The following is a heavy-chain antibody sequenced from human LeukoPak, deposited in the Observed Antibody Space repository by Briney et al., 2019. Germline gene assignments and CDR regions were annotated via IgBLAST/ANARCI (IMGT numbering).Heavy chain of an antibody. CDR1: GGSISGTNW. V-gene: IGHV4-4*02. D-gene: IGHD1-26*01. CDR3: SRESGPFCPFGY. CDR2: ISLAGQT. J-gene: IGHJ4*02. Sequence: PLGTLSLTCGVSGGSISGTNWWSWVRQPPGQGLEWIGEISLAGQTNYNPSLNGRVTMSLDKSSNQLSLHLTSVTAADTATYFCSRESGPFCPFGYWGQGTLDIVSS.